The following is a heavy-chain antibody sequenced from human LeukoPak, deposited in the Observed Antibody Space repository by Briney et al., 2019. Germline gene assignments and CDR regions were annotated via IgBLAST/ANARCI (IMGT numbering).Heavy chain of an antibody. CDR3: ARESGLTMVRGTFDY. CDR2: IRDDVSNK. V-gene: IGHV3-30*02. D-gene: IGHD3-10*01. Sequence: GGSLRLSCAASGFTFSNYGMHWVRQAPGKGLEWVAFIRDDVSNKYYADSVKGRFTFSRDNAKNSLYLQMNSLRAEDTAVYYCARESGLTMVRGTFDYWGQGTLVTVSS. J-gene: IGHJ4*02. CDR1: GFTFSNYG.